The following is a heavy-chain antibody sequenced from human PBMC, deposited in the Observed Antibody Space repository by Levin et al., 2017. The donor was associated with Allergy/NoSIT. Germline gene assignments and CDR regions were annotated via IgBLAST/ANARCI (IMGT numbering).Heavy chain of an antibody. CDR2: IRQDGSET. D-gene: IGHD5-12*01. CDR1: GFTFSDYW. J-gene: IGHJ4*02. Sequence: GGSLRLSCAASGFTFSDYWMTWVRQAPGKGLEGLGNIRQDGSETHYVDSVGGRFSISRENAKNSLYLQMTSLRADDTAVYFCARDLSLGGFIDYWGQGILVTVSS. V-gene: IGHV3-7*04. CDR3: ARDLSLGGFIDY.